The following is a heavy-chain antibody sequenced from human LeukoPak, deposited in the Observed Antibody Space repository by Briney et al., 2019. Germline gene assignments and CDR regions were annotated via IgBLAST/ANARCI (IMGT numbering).Heavy chain of an antibody. CDR2: IYTSGST. D-gene: IGHD6-6*01. Sequence: SETLSLTCTVSGGSISSYYWSWIRQPPGKGLEWIGYIYTSGSTNYNPSLKSRVTISVDTSKNQFSLKLSSVTAADTAVYYCARMRGSSSSGYWIDPWGQGTLVTVSS. CDR1: GGSISSYY. V-gene: IGHV4-4*09. J-gene: IGHJ5*02. CDR3: ARMRGSSSSGYWIDP.